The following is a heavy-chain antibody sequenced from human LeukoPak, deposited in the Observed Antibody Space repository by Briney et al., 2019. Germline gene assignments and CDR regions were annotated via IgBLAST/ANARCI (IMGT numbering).Heavy chain of an antibody. V-gene: IGHV3-9*01. CDR3: AKAPRRWLQPGVDY. CDR1: GFTFDDYA. J-gene: IGHJ4*02. Sequence: GGSLRLSCAASGFTFDDYAMHWVRQAPGKGLEWVSGISWNSGSIGYADSVKGRFAISRDNAKNSLYLQMNSLRAEDTALYYCAKAPRRWLQPGVDYWGQGTLVTVSS. D-gene: IGHD5-24*01. CDR2: ISWNSGSI.